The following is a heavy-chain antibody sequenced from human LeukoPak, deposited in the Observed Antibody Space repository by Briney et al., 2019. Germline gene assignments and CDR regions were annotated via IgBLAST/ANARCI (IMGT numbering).Heavy chain of an antibody. D-gene: IGHD5-18*01. V-gene: IGHV1-2*02. CDR2: TKRNSRGT. CDR1: GYIFSDYG. J-gene: IGHJ4*02. CDR3: VRDLGDYSYGEDF. Sequence: ASVKVSCKASGYIFSDYGIHWVRQAPGQGPEWMGWTKRNSRGTNYAQKFQGRVTMTRDTSISTAYMELSGLRHDDTAVYYCVRDLGDYSYGEDFCGQGTLVTVSS.